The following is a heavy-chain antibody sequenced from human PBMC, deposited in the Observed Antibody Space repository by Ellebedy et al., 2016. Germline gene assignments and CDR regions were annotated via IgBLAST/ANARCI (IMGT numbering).Heavy chain of an antibody. V-gene: IGHV5-51*01. J-gene: IGHJ4*02. CDR1: GYNITTYW. Sequence: GGSLRLSXMVSGYNITTYWIGWVRQMSGKGLEWMGLIFPGYSDPTYSPSFQGQVTMSVDKSINTAYLQWSGLKASDTAIYYCVRGGGYWGQGTVVTISS. D-gene: IGHD3-16*01. CDR2: IFPGYSDP. CDR3: VRGGGY.